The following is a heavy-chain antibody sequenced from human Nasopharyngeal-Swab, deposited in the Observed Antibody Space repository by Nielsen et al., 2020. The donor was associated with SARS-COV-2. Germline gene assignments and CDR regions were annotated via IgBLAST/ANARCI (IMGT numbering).Heavy chain of an antibody. V-gene: IGHV4-59*13. J-gene: IGHJ4*02. D-gene: IGHD3-3*01. CDR3: ARGRSGGTLEWFQYYFDY. Sequence: SETLSLTCTVSGGSISSYYWSWIRQPPGKGLEWIGYIYYSGSTNYNPSLKSRVTLSVDTSKNQFSLKLSSVTAADTAVYYCARGRSGGTLEWFQYYFDYWGQGTLVTVSS. CDR1: GGSISSYY. CDR2: IYYSGST.